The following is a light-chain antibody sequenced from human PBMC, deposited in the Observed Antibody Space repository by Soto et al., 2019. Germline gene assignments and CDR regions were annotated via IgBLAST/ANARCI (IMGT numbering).Light chain of an antibody. CDR3: QQYNSFFPT. V-gene: IGKV1-5*03. CDR1: QSISSW. J-gene: IGKJ2*01. Sequence: DIPMTQPPSTLAASVGDRLAITCRASQSISSWLAWYQKKPGKAPNLLIQKASSLESGVPSRFSGSGSGTEFTLTISSLQPDDFATYYCQQYNSFFPTFGQGTKVDIK. CDR2: KAS.